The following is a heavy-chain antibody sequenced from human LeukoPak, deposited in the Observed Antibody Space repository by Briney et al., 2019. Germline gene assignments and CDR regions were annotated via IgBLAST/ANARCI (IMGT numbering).Heavy chain of an antibody. J-gene: IGHJ6*02. CDR3: ARYSPYRCMDV. CDR2: IYHSGST. V-gene: IGHV4-30-2*01. D-gene: IGHD2-21*01. CDR1: GGSISSGDYS. Sequence: SETLSLTCAVSGGSISSGDYSWSWIRQPPGKGLEWIGYIYHSGSTYYNPSLKSRVTISVDRSKNQFSLKLSSVTAADTAVYYCARYSPYRCMDVWGQGTTVTVSS.